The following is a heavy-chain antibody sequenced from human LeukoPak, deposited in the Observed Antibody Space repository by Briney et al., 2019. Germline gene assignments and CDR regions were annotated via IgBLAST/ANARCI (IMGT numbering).Heavy chain of an antibody. V-gene: IGHV1-2*02. Sequence: ASVKVSCKASGYTFTGYYMHWVRQAPGQGLEWMGWINPNSGGTNYAQKFQGRVTMTRDTSISTAYMELSRLRSDDTAAYYCARVGDYYDSSGDFDYWGQGTLVTVSS. D-gene: IGHD3-22*01. CDR3: ARVGDYYDSSGDFDY. CDR2: INPNSGGT. J-gene: IGHJ4*02. CDR1: GYTFTGYY.